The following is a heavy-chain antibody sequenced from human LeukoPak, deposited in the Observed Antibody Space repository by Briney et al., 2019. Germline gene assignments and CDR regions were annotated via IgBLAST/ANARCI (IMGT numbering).Heavy chain of an antibody. V-gene: IGHV1-69*05. CDR3: ASGYYDSSGYYDDAFDI. Sequence: ASVKVSCKASGGTFISYAISWVRQAPGQGLEWMGRIIPIFGTANYAQKFQGRVRITTDESTSTAYMELSSLRSEDTAVYYCASGYYDSSGYYDDAFDIWGQGTMVTVSS. D-gene: IGHD3-22*01. CDR2: IIPIFGTA. CDR1: GGTFISYA. J-gene: IGHJ3*02.